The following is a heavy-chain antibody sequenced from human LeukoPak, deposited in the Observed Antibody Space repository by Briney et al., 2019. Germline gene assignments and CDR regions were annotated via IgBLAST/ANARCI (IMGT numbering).Heavy chain of an antibody. D-gene: IGHD5-18*01. CDR2: INPSSGGT. V-gene: IGHV1-2*02. Sequence: GASVKVSCKASGYTFTGYYMHWVRQAPGQGLEWMGWINPSSGGTNYAQKFQGRVTMTRDTSISTAYMELSRLRSDDTAVYYCARTAQGESVDTAMPYWGQGTLVTVSS. J-gene: IGHJ4*02. CDR1: GYTFTGYY. CDR3: ARTAQGESVDTAMPY.